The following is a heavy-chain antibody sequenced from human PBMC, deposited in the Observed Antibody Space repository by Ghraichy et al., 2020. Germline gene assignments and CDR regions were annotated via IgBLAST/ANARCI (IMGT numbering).Heavy chain of an antibody. V-gene: IGHV3-23*01. CDR2: ISGSGGST. CDR3: AKDGGEEWRGDAYYFDY. J-gene: IGHJ4*02. CDR1: GFTFSSYA. Sequence: GGSLRLSCAASGFTFSSYAMSWVRQAPGKGLEWVSAISGSGGSTYYADSVKGRFTISRDNSKNTLYLQMNSLRAEDTAVYYCAKDGGEEWRGDAYYFDYWGQGTLVTVSS. D-gene: IGHD3-3*01.